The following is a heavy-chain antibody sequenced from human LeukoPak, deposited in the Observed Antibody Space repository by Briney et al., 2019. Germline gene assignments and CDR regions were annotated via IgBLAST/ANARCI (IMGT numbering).Heavy chain of an antibody. Sequence: KPSETLSLTCAVYGGSFSGYYWSWIRQPPGKGLEWIGEINHSGSTNYNPSLKSRVTISVDTSKNQFSLKLSSVTAADTAVYYCARDDYYYYYMDVWGKGTTVTVSS. CDR2: INHSGST. CDR3: ARDDYYYYYMDV. J-gene: IGHJ6*03. CDR1: GGSFSGYY. V-gene: IGHV4-34*01.